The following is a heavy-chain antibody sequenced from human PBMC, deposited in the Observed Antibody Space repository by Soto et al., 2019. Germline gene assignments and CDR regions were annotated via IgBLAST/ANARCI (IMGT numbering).Heavy chain of an antibody. CDR3: ARVGYSYGNWFDP. J-gene: IGHJ5*02. D-gene: IGHD5-18*01. V-gene: IGHV4-30-4*01. CDR2: IYYSGST. Sequence: SEILSLTCTVSGGSISSGDYYWSWIRQPPGKGLEWIGYIYYSGSTYYNPSLKSRVTISVDTSKNQFSLKLSSVTAADTAVYHCARVGYSYGNWFDPWGQGTLVTVSS. CDR1: GGSISSGDYY.